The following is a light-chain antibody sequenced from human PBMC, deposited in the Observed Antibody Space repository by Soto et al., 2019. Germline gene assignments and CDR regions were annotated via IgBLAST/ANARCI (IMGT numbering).Light chain of an antibody. J-gene: IGKJ1*01. CDR2: GAS. V-gene: IGKV3-20*01. Sequence: EIVLTQSPGTLSLSPGERATLSCRASQSVSSSYLAWYQQKPGQTPRLLIYGASSRATGIPDRFSGSGSGTDFTLTISRLDPEDFAVYYCQQYGSSPPTFCQGTKVEIK. CDR3: QQYGSSPPT. CDR1: QSVSSSY.